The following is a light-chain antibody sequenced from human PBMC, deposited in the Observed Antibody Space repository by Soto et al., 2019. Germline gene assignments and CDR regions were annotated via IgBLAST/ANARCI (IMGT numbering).Light chain of an antibody. V-gene: IGKV3-20*01. Sequence: ESVLTQSPGTLSLSPGERATLSCRASQSVSSNSLAWYQQKPGQAPRLLIYGASSRATGTPDRFSGSGSGTDFPLTISRPEPEDFAVYYWQQFGGSPPSWTFGQGTKVEI. J-gene: IGKJ1*01. CDR2: GAS. CDR1: QSVSSNS. CDR3: QQFGGSPPSWT.